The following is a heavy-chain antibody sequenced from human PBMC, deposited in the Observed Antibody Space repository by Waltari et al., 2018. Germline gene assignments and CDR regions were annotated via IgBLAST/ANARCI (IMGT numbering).Heavy chain of an antibody. V-gene: IGHV4-59*01. D-gene: IGHD5-12*01. CDR2: IYYSGST. Sequence: QVQLQESGPGLVKPSENLSLTCTVSGGSISSYYWSWIRQPPGKGLEWIGYIYYSGSTNYNPSLKSRVTISVDTSKNQFSLKLSSVTAADTAVYYCARDHRSGYEVGYYWGQGTLVTVSS. CDR1: GGSISSYY. J-gene: IGHJ4*02. CDR3: ARDHRSGYEVGYY.